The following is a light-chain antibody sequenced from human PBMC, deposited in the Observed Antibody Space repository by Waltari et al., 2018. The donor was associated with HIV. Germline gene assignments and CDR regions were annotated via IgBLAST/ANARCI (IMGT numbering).Light chain of an antibody. Sequence: EIILTQSPGTLSLSPGERATLSCRASQSVSSSHLAWYQQKPGQAPRLLIYGSSSRATGIPDRFGGSGSGTDFMLTISGLEPEDFAVYYCQQYGGSRWTFGQGTKVEIK. V-gene: IGKV3-20*01. CDR1: QSVSSSH. CDR2: GSS. CDR3: QQYGGSRWT. J-gene: IGKJ1*01.